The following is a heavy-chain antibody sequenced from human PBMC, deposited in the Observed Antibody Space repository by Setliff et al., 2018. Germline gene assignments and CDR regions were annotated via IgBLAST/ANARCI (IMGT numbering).Heavy chain of an antibody. V-gene: IGHV4-30-4*08. D-gene: IGHD3-10*01. CDR3: AKRHYPYYLDY. J-gene: IGHJ4*02. Sequence: SETLSLTCTVSGGSISSGDYYWSWIRQPPGKGLEWIGYIYYRGSTNYNPSLKSRATISVDTSKNQFSLNLSSVTAADTAVYYCAKRHYPYYLDYWGQGTLVTVSS. CDR2: IYYRGST. CDR1: GGSISSGDYY.